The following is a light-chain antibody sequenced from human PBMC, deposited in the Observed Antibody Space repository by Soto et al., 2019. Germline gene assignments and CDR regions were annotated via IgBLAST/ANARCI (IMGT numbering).Light chain of an antibody. CDR3: SSYAGSNNWV. J-gene: IGLJ3*02. CDR1: SSDVGGYNY. CDR2: EVS. V-gene: IGLV2-8*01. Sequence: QSALTQPPSASGSPGQSVTISCTGTSSDVGGYNYVSWYQQHPGKAPKLMIYEVSKRPSGVPARFSGSKSGNTASLTVSGLQAEDESDYYCSSYAGSNNWVFGGGTKLPVL.